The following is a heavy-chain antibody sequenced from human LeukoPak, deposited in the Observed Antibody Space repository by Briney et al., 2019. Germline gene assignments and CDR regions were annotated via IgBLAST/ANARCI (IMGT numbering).Heavy chain of an antibody. CDR3: ARQTMATTEGGYYRYMDV. D-gene: IGHD5-24*01. CDR1: GGSISSGGYY. CDR2: IYYSGST. V-gene: IGHV4-31*03. Sequence: PSQILSLTCTVSGGSISSGGYYWSWIRQHPRTGLEWDGYIYYSGSTYYNPSLKSRVTISVDTSKHPFSLKLSSVTAADTAVYYCARQTMATTEGGYYRYMDVWGKGTTVTVSS. J-gene: IGHJ6*03.